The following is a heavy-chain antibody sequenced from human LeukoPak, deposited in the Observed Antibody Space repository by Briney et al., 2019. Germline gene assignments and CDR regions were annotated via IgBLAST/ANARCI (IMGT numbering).Heavy chain of an antibody. CDR1: GFTFDDYA. J-gene: IGHJ4*02. V-gene: IGHV3-43D*03. CDR2: ISWDGGST. D-gene: IGHD5-12*01. Sequence: GGSLRLSCAASGFTFDDYAMHWVRQAPGKGLEWVSLISWDGGSTYYADSVKGRFTISRDNSKNSLYLQMDSLRAEDTALYYCAKVGFRGGLDYWGQGTLVTVSS. CDR3: AKVGFRGGLDY.